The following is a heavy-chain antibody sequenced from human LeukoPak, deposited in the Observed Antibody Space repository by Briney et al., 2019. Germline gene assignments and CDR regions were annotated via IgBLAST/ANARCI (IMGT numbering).Heavy chain of an antibody. CDR3: ARSHHLEYRERDYFDY. CDR1: GYTFTSYA. V-gene: IGHV1-3*01. D-gene: IGHD1-14*01. J-gene: IGHJ4*02. Sequence: ASVKVSRKASGYTFTSYAMHWVRQSPGQRLEWMGWFNAGNGNTKYSQKLQGRVTITRDTSASTAYMELSSLRSEDTAVYYCARSHHLEYRERDYFDYWGQGTLVTVSS. CDR2: FNAGNGNT.